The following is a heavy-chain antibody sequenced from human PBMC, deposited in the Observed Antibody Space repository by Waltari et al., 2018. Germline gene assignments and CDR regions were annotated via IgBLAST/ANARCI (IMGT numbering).Heavy chain of an antibody. CDR1: NVSITSRGYF. J-gene: IGHJ4*02. CDR2: IDNSGST. CDR3: ARDRSGSSLFDY. V-gene: IGHV4-31*03. Sequence: QVQLQESGPGLVKPSQTLSLNCTVSNVSITSRGYFWSWLRQHPGKGLEWIGYIDNSGSTYYNPSLLSRVTISADTSDNQFSLRLNSVTAADTAVYYCARDRSGSSLFDYWGQGTLVTVSS. D-gene: IGHD3-10*01.